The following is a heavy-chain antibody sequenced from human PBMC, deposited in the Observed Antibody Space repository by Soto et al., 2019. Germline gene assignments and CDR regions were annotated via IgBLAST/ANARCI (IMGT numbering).Heavy chain of an antibody. CDR2: IFAMFGSP. CDR3: ATNGSSVVLDS. J-gene: IGHJ4*02. D-gene: IGHD3-10*01. Sequence: GGSVKVSCKASGETFNIYTFNLVRQAPGQGLEWMGGIFAMFGSPHNAEKFHHRLTITADDSTTTVYMELSDLRSEDTAVYYCATNGSSVVLDSWGQGTMVTVSS. V-gene: IGHV1-69*13. CDR1: GETFNIYT.